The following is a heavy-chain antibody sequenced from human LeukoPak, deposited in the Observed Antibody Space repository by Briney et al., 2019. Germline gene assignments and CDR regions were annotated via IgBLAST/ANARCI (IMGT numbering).Heavy chain of an antibody. J-gene: IGHJ3*02. V-gene: IGHV4-59*01. CDR2: IYYSGST. Sequence: ASEILSLTCTVSGGSISSYYWSWIRQPPGKGLEWIGYIYYSGSTNYNPSLKSRVTVSVDTSKNQFSLKLSSVTAADTAVYYCARGRWERVSSGAFDIWGQGTMVTVSS. CDR1: GGSISSYY. D-gene: IGHD1-26*01. CDR3: ARGRWERVSSGAFDI.